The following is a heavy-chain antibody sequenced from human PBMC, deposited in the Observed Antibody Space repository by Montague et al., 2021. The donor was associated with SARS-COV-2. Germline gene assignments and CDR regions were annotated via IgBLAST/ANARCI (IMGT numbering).Heavy chain of an antibody. CDR3: ARLGDGVVPSPILGVGPYYSYYYMDV. CDR1: GGSFSTYS. D-gene: IGHD3-10*01. CDR2: IHHGGST. Sequence: SETLSLTCAVHGGSFSTYSWNWIRQPPGKGLEWIGEIHHGGSTNYNPSLKSRVTISADTSKSQFSLKLTSVAAADTAVYYCARLGDGVVPSPILGVGPYYSYYYMDVWGKGTTVTVPS. J-gene: IGHJ6*03. V-gene: IGHV4-34*01.